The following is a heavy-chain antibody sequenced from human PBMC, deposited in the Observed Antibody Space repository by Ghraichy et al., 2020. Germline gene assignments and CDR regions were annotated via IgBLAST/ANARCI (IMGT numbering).Heavy chain of an antibody. J-gene: IGHJ4*02. V-gene: IGHV1-69*13. CDR3: AASTKFLVQGITGQFDF. Sequence: SVKVSCKVSGDTFNIYAFSWLRQAPGQGLQWMGGVVPMFETTNYGQNFKGRLAITADEGTTTVYMELSRLRSDDSAVYYCAASTKFLVQGITGQFDFWGQGSRVTVSS. D-gene: IGHD3-10*01. CDR2: VVPMFETT. CDR1: GDTFNIYA.